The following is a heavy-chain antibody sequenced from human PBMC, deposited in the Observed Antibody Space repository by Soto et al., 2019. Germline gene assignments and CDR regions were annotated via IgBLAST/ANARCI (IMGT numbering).Heavy chain of an antibody. J-gene: IGHJ5*02. CDR3: ARERGYYDFWSGYHSNWFDP. Sequence: QVQLQEAGPGLVKASETPSLTCTGSGGSISRYYWSLIRQPAGKGLGGIGRIDTSGSTNYNPSLKSRVTMSVDTSKNQFSLKLSSVTAADTAVYYCARERGYYDFWSGYHSNWFDPWGQGTLVTVSS. CDR2: IDTSGST. D-gene: IGHD3-3*01. V-gene: IGHV4-4*07. CDR1: GGSISRYY.